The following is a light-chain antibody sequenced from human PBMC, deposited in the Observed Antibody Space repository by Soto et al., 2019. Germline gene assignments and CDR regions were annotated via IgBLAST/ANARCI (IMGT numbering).Light chain of an antibody. Sequence: EMVVTQSPATLSVSPGERAALSCRASQSVSSNLAWYQQKPGQAPRLLIYAASTRATGIPARFSGSGSGTDFNLTITSLQSEDSAVYYCQQYYHWPRTFGQGTKVDNK. J-gene: IGKJ1*01. V-gene: IGKV3D-15*01. CDR2: AAS. CDR1: QSVSSN. CDR3: QQYYHWPRT.